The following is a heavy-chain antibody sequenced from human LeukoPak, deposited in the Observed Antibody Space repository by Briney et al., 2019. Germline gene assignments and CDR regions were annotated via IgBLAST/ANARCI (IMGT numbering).Heavy chain of an antibody. D-gene: IGHD2-2*01. CDR2: IYTSGST. Sequence: PSETLSLTCTVSGGSISSYYWSWIRQPAGKGLEWIGRIYTSGSTNYNPSLKSRVTMSVDTSKNQFSLKLSSVTAADVAVYYCARDPMSYCSSTSCPLGFDPWGQGTLVTVSS. V-gene: IGHV4-4*07. CDR3: ARDPMSYCSSTSCPLGFDP. J-gene: IGHJ5*02. CDR1: GGSISSYY.